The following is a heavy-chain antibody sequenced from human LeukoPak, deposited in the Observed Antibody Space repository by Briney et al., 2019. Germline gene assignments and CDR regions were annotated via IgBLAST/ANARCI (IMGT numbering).Heavy chain of an antibody. D-gene: IGHD3-22*01. V-gene: IGHV3-74*03. CDR1: GFPFIRYW. CDR2: LNNDGTDA. CDR3: ARMRGYSDGFES. J-gene: IGHJ4*02. Sequence: GGSLRLSCAVSGFPFIRYWMHWVRQAPGKGLVWVSRLNNDGTDATYADSVRGRFTVSRDNAKNTLYLQMDSLRAEDTAVYYCARMRGYSDGFESWGQGTLVTVSS.